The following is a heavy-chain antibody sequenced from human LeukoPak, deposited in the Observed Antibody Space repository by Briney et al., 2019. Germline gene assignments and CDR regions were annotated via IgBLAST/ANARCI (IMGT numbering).Heavy chain of an antibody. J-gene: IGHJ4*02. CDR2: ISGSGGST. CDR1: GITFSSYA. CDR3: AKADGRYCSGGSCPQDY. V-gene: IGHV3-23*01. D-gene: IGHD2-15*01. Sequence: GGSLRLSCAASGITFSSYAMSWVRQAPGKGLEWVSAISGSGGSTYYADSVKGRFTISRDNSKDTLYLQMNSLRAEDTAVYYCAKADGRYCSGGSCPQDYWGQGTLVTVSS.